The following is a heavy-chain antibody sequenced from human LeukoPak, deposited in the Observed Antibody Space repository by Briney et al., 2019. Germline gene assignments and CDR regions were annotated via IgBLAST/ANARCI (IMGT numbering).Heavy chain of an antibody. CDR1: GYTFTSYD. Sequence: ASVKVSCKASGYTFTSYDINWVRQATGQGLEWMGWMNPNSGNTGYAQKFQGRVTMTRNTSISTAYMELSSLRSEDTAVYYCAKDRWFGEELDYWGQGTLVTVAS. V-gene: IGHV1-8*01. CDR3: AKDRWFGEELDY. CDR2: MNPNSGNT. D-gene: IGHD3-10*01. J-gene: IGHJ4*02.